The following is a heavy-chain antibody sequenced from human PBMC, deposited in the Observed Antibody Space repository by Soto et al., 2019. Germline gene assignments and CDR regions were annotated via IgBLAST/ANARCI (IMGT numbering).Heavy chain of an antibody. Sequence: ASVKVSCKASGGTFSSYAISWVRQAPGQGLEWMGGIIPIFGIANYAQKFQGRVTITADKSTSTADMELSSLRSEDTDVYYGARDKGHDRSIAAAGDAFDIWGQGTMVTVSS. CDR1: GGTFSSYA. V-gene: IGHV1-69*10. CDR3: ARDKGHDRSIAAAGDAFDI. J-gene: IGHJ3*02. CDR2: IIPIFGIA. D-gene: IGHD6-13*01.